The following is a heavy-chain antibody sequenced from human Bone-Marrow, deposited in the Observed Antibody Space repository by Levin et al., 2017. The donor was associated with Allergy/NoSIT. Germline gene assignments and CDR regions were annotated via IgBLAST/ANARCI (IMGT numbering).Heavy chain of an antibody. CDR3: AGDLSGRNDN. V-gene: IGHV3-74*01. CDR1: GFTFSSWW. D-gene: IGHD3-3*01. J-gene: IGHJ4*02. CDR2: TNEDGSIT. Sequence: GESLRLSCAASGFTFSSWWMHWVRQVPGKGLVWVSRTNEDGSITDYADSAKGRFTISRDNGKNTLYLQMNSLRVEDTAIYYCAGDLSGRNDNWGPGTLVTVSS.